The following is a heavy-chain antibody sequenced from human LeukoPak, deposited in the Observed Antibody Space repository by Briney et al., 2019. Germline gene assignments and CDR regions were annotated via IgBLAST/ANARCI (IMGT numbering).Heavy chain of an antibody. Sequence: GGSLRLSCAASGFTFSSYGMHGVRQAPGKGLEGVAVIWYDGSNKYYADSVKGRFTISRDNSKNTLDLQMNSLRAEDTAVYYCARDRSYDFWSGYSTPDYWGQGTLVTVSS. CDR3: ARDRSYDFWSGYSTPDY. J-gene: IGHJ4*02. CDR1: GFTFSSYG. V-gene: IGHV3-33*01. D-gene: IGHD3-3*01. CDR2: IWYDGSNK.